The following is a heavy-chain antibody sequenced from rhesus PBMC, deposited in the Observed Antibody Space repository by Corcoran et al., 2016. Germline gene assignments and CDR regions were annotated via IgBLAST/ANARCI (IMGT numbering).Heavy chain of an antibody. Sequence: QGQLVQPGAEVKKPGSSLKVACKASGNFFPAYSFPWVRRAPRPGLGGKGGNNPDNANTKYAQKFQGRVTMTGDTATTTSYMELSSLRADDTAVYYCARDPRAAVTHYDHWGQGVLVTVSS. D-gene: IGHD4-35*01. J-gene: IGHJ4*01. CDR2: NNPDNANT. CDR3: ARDPRAAVTHYDH. V-gene: IGHV1S2*01. CDR1: GNFFPAYS.